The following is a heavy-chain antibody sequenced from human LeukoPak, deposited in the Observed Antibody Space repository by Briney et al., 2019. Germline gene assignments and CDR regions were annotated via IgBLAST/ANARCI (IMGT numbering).Heavy chain of an antibody. CDR3: AADSAYCGGDCYFPTY. CDR2: IVVGSGNT. J-gene: IGHJ4*02. V-gene: IGHV1-58*02. D-gene: IGHD2-21*02. Sequence: GASVKVSCKASGFTFTSSAMQWVRQARGQRLEWMGWIVVGSGNTNYAQKFQERVTITRDMSTSTAYMELSSLRSEDTAVYYCAADSAYCGGDCYFPTYWGQGTLVTVSS. CDR1: GFTFTSSA.